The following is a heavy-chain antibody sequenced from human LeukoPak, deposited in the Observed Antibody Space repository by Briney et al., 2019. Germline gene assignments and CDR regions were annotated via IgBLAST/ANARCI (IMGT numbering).Heavy chain of an antibody. CDR3: AKAGVIAIPFDY. CDR1: GFTFSSYA. V-gene: IGHV3-23*01. Sequence: GGSLRLSCAASGFTFSSYAMSWVRQALGRGLEWVSAISGSGGSTYYADSVKGRFTISRDNSKNTLYLQMNSLRAEDTAVYYCAKAGVIAIPFDYWGQGTLVTVSS. D-gene: IGHD2-21*01. J-gene: IGHJ4*02. CDR2: ISGSGGST.